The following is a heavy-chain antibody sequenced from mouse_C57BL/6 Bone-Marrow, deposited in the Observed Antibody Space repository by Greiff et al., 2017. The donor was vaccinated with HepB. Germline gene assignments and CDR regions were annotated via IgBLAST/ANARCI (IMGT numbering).Heavy chain of an antibody. CDR2: IDPENGDT. Sequence: VQLQQSGAELVRPGASVKLSCTASGFNIKDDYMHWVKQRPEQGLEWIGWIDPENGDTEYASKFQGKATITADTSSNTAYLQLSSLTSEDTAVYYCTTLYYGSIHWYFDVWGTGTTVTVSS. CDR1: GFNIKDDY. J-gene: IGHJ1*03. V-gene: IGHV14-4*01. CDR3: TTLYYGSIHWYFDV. D-gene: IGHD1-1*01.